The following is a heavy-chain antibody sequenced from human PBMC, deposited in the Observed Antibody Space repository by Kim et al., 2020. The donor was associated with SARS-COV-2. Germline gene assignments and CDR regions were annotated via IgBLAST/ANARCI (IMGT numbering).Heavy chain of an antibody. CDR3: ARAGKVGYFDY. Sequence: GGSLRLSCAASGFTFSSYGMHWVRQAPGKGLELVAVIWYDGSNKYYADSVKGRFTISRDNSKNTLYLQMNSLRAEDTAVYYCARAGKVGYFDYWGQGTLVTISS. CDR2: IWYDGSNK. V-gene: IGHV3-33*01. CDR1: GFTFSSYG. J-gene: IGHJ4*02.